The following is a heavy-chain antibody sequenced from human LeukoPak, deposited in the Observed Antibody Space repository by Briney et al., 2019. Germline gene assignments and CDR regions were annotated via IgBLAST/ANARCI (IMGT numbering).Heavy chain of an antibody. CDR3: ARGIAEAGTNWFDP. CDR1: SGSISSSSYY. CDR2: IYYSGST. D-gene: IGHD6-13*01. Sequence: SETLPLTCTVSSGSISSSSYYWGWIRQPPGKWLEWIGSIYYSGSTYYNPSLKSRLTISVDTSKNQFSLKLTSVTSADTAVYYCARGIAEAGTNWFDPWGQGTLVTVSS. J-gene: IGHJ5*02. V-gene: IGHV4-39*07.